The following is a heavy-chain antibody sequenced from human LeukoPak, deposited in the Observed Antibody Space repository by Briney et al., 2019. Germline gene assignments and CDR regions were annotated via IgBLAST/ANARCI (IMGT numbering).Heavy chain of an antibody. Sequence: SVKVSCKASGGTFSSYAISWVRQAPGQGLEWMGGIIPIFGTANYAQKFQGRVTITTDESTSTAYMELSSLRSEVTAVYYCACLADIVVVPAASFDYWGQGTLVTVSS. CDR1: GGTFSSYA. J-gene: IGHJ4*02. CDR3: ACLADIVVVPAASFDY. D-gene: IGHD2-2*01. CDR2: IIPIFGTA. V-gene: IGHV1-69*05.